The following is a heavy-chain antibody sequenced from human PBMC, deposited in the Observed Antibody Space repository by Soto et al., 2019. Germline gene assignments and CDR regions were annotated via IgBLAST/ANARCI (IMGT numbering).Heavy chain of an antibody. CDR2: IFYLGSS. V-gene: IGHV4-39*01. J-gene: IGHJ5*02. CDR3: ARHSLALRKNNWFDP. Sequence: PSETLSLTCTVSGESIISRGFYWGWVHQPPGKGLEWIGSIFYLGSSYYNPSLKSRVTMSFDTSKNQFSLRLRSVTAADTALYFCARHSLALRKNNWFDPWGQGIMVTVSS. D-gene: IGHD3-3*02. CDR1: GESIISRGFY.